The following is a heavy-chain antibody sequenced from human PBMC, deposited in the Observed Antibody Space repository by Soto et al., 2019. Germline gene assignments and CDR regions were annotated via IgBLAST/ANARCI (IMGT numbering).Heavy chain of an antibody. D-gene: IGHD3-3*01. J-gene: IGHJ5*02. CDR3: ARGRSSYYDFWSGYPKINWFDP. CDR1: GGSFSGYY. Sequence: SETLSLTCAVYGGSFSGYYWSWIRQPPGTGLEWIGEINHSGSTNYNPSLKSRVTISVDTSKNQFSLKLSSVTAADTAVYYCARGRSSYYDFWSGYPKINWFDPWGQGTLVTVSS. V-gene: IGHV4-34*01. CDR2: INHSGST.